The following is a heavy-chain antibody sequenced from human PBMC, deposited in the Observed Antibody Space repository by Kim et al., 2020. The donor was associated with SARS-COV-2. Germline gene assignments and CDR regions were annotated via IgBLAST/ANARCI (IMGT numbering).Heavy chain of an antibody. D-gene: IGHD6-6*01. V-gene: IGHV1-8*02. CDR3: ARGFRGGVQQLVALRRYYYYDRDV. CDR2: MNPNSGNT. Sequence: ASVKVSCKASGYTFTSYDINWVRQATGQGLEWMGWMNPNSGNTSCAQKFQGRVTMTRNTSISTAYMELSSLRSEDTAVYYCARGFRGGVQQLVALRRYYYYDRDVWGKGTTVTVSS. CDR1: GYTFTSYD. J-gene: IGHJ6*03.